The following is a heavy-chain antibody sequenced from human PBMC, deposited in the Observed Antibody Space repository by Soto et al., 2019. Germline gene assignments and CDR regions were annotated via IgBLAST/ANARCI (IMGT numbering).Heavy chain of an antibody. Sequence: GESLKISCKGSAYNFTTYWIAWVRQMPGEGLEWMGIIYPGDSDTRYSPSFQGQVTISADKSINTASLPWSSLKPSDTAMYYCARSQPYYYGIDVWGQGTTVTVSS. J-gene: IGHJ6*02. V-gene: IGHV5-51*01. CDR1: AYNFTTYW. CDR2: IYPGDSDT. D-gene: IGHD6-13*01. CDR3: ARSQPYYYGIDV.